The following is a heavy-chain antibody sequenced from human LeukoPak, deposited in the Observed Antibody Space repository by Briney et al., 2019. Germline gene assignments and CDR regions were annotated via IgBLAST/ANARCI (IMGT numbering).Heavy chain of an antibody. J-gene: IGHJ4*02. D-gene: IGHD1-26*01. V-gene: IGHV3-23*01. CDR3: AKGRQWELPFDK. Sequence: GGSLRLSCAASGFTFSSYAMSWVRQAPGKGREWVSAISISGTSTYYADSVKGRFTISRDNSKNTLHLQMNSLRAEDTAVYSCAKGRQWELPFDKWGQGTLVTISS. CDR2: ISISGTST. CDR1: GFTFSSYA.